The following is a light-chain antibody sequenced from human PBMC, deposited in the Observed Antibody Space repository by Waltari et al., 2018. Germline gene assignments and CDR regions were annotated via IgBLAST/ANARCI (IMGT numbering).Light chain of an antibody. CDR1: SSDVGASNY. Sequence: QSALTQPASVSGSPGQSITVSCPGTSSDVGASNYVFWYQQHPGKAPKLILYDVVKRPSGVSDRFSGSKSGNTASLTISGLQAEDEADYYCSSRRSGSTLVFGGGTKVTVL. J-gene: IGLJ3*02. CDR3: SSRRSGSTLV. CDR2: DVV. V-gene: IGLV2-14*03.